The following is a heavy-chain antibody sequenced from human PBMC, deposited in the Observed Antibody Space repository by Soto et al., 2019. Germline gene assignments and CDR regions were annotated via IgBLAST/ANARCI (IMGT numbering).Heavy chain of an antibody. J-gene: IGHJ6*02. Sequence: QVQLVESGGGEVQPGRSLTISCAASGFTFSTYGMHWVRQTPGKGLEWVAVISYDGTNKFYSDSVKGRFTISRDNFKKTLTLQMNSLRADDTVVYSCAKDLQSYGDYDYYCYGMDVWGLGTRVTVSS. CDR2: ISYDGTNK. D-gene: IGHD4-17*01. CDR3: AKDLQSYGDYDYYCYGMDV. V-gene: IGHV3-30*18. CDR1: GFTFSTYG.